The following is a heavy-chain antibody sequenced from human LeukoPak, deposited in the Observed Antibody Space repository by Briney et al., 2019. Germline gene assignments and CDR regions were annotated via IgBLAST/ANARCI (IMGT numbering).Heavy chain of an antibody. CDR2: MFYSGST. V-gene: IGHV4-59*01. CDR1: GGSISSYY. D-gene: IGHD3-22*01. Sequence: SETLSLTCTVSGGSISSYYWSWIRQPPGKGLEWIGSMFYSGSTSYKPSLKSRVTISIDTSKNQLSLKVRSVTAADTAVYYCARGEDYYDSSMDPWGQGTLVTISS. CDR3: ARGEDYYDSSMDP. J-gene: IGHJ5*02.